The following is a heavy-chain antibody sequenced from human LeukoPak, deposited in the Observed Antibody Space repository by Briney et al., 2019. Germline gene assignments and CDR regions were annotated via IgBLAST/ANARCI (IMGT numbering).Heavy chain of an antibody. CDR2: ISYDGSNK. D-gene: IGHD6-13*01. CDR1: GVTFSNYA. Sequence: KPGGSLRLSCAASGVTFSNYAMHWVRQAPGKGLEWVPVISYDGSNKHYADSVKGRFTVSRDNSKNTLYLQMTSLRAEDTAVYYCARDNMAAAGNSYYYGLDVWGQGTTVTVSS. CDR3: ARDNMAAAGNSYYYGLDV. J-gene: IGHJ6*02. V-gene: IGHV3-30-3*01.